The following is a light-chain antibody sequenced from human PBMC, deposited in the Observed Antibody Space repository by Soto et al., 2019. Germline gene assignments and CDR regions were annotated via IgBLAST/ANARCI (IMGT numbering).Light chain of an antibody. J-gene: IGLJ3*02. CDR3: CSYAKSDSWV. V-gene: IGLV2-14*03. CDR1: NSDVGGYDF. Sequence: QSALTQPASVSGPPGLSITISCTGTNSDVGGYDFVSWYQQHPCKAPKLLIYDVTNRPSGISNRFSGSKSGNTASLTISGLQVEDEADYYCCSYAKSDSWVFGGGTKLTVL. CDR2: DVT.